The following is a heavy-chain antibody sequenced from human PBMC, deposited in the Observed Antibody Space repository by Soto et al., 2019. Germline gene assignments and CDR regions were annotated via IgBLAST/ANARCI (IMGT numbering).Heavy chain of an antibody. CDR2: IYYSVST. D-gene: IGHD2-2*01. J-gene: IGHJ6*02. V-gene: IGHV4-31*03. CDR3: ARDQGGVGPAAHYGMDV. Sequence: QVQLQESGPGLVKPSQTLSLTCTVSGGSISSGGYYWSWIRQHPGKGLEWVGYIYYSVSTYYNPSIKTRVTMSVDTSKNQFSLKLSSVTAADTAVYFCARDQGGVGPAAHYGMDVWGQWTPVTVSS. CDR1: GGSISSGGYY.